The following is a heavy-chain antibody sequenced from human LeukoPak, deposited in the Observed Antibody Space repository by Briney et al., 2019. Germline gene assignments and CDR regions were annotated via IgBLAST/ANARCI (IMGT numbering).Heavy chain of an antibody. J-gene: IGHJ3*02. Sequence: PGGSLRLSCVVSGFSFGSEAMSWVRQAPGRGLEWVSSISPGGGTTYYADSVKGRFTISRDNSKNTLYLQMNSLRAEDTAVYYCARDLAFDIWGQGTMVTVSS. V-gene: IGHV3-23*01. CDR3: ARDLAFDI. CDR1: GFSFGSEA. CDR2: ISPGGGTT.